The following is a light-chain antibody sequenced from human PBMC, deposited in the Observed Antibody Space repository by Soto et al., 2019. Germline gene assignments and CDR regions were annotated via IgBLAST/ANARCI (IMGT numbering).Light chain of an antibody. CDR3: QQYNSYPWT. V-gene: IGKV1-5*01. Sequence: DIQMTQSPSTLSASVGDRVTINCRASQSISSWLAWYQQKPGKAPKLLIYDASSLESGVPSRFSGSGSGTEFTRTISSLQPDDFATYYCQQYNSYPWTFGQGTKVEIK. CDR1: QSISSW. CDR2: DAS. J-gene: IGKJ1*01.